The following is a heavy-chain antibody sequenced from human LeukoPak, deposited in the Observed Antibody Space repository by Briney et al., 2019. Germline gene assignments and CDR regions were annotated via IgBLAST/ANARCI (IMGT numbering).Heavy chain of an antibody. V-gene: IGHV3-33*06. CDR2: IWYDGTNK. D-gene: IGHD3-22*01. CDR1: GFTFSSFG. J-gene: IGHJ4*02. Sequence: GGSLRLSCAASGFTFSSFGMHWVRQAPGKGLEWVAVIWYDGTNKYYADSVKGRFTISRDNSKNTLYLQMNSLRAEDTAVYYCAKGVSYYLSFFDYWGQGTLVTVSS. CDR3: AKGVSYYLSFFDY.